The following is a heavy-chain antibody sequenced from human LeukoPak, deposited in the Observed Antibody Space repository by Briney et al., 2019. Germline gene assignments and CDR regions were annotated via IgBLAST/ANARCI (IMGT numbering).Heavy chain of an antibody. CDR1: GGSISSYY. D-gene: IGHD2/OR15-2a*01. CDR2: IYYSGST. CDR3: ARRLAMGYYYYGMDV. V-gene: IGHV4-59*01. J-gene: IGHJ6*02. Sequence: SETLSLTCTGSGGSISSYYWSWIRQPPGKGLEWIGYIYYSGSTNYNPSLKSRVTISVDTSKNQFSLKLSSVTAADTAVYYCARRLAMGYYYYGMDVWGQGTTVTVSS.